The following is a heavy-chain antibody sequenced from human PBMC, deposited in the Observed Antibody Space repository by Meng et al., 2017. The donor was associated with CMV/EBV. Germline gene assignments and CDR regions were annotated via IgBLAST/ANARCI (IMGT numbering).Heavy chain of an antibody. D-gene: IGHD6-13*01. Sequence: ASVKVSCKASGYAFSNYGIAWVRQAPGQGLEWMGWITTDEDSRKKQGRVTMTTDTSTSTAYMELRSLRSDDTAVYYCARGVPSAAAPRWVDPWGQGTLVTVSS. CDR1: GYAFSNYG. J-gene: IGHJ5*02. CDR3: ARGVPSAAAPRWVDP. CDR2: ITTDEDSR. V-gene: IGHV1-18*01.